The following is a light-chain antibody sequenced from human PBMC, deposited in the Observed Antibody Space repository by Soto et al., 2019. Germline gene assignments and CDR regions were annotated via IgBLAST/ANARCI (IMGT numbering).Light chain of an antibody. CDR3: QQYDNLPYT. V-gene: IGKV1-39*01. CDR1: QSISTY. CDR2: ATS. J-gene: IGKJ2*01. Sequence: DIQMTQSPSSLSASVGDRVTITCRASQSISTYLIWYQQKPGKAPKLLIYATSSLQSGVPSRFSGSGSGTDFTLTISSLQPEDFATYYCQQYDNLPYTFGQGTKLEIK.